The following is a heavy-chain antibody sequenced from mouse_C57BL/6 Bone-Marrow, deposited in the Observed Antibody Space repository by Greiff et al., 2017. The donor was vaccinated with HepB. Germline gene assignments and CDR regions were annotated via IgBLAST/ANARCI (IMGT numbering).Heavy chain of an antibody. D-gene: IGHD2-2*01. CDR2: INPSSGYT. V-gene: IGHV1-4*01. Sequence: QVHVKQSGAELARPGASVKMSCKASGYTFTSYTMHWVKQRPGQGLEWIGYINPSSGYTKYNQKFKDKATLTADKSSSTAYMQLSSLTSEDSAVYYCARGVAVTTGPSWFAYWGQGTLVTVSA. CDR3: ARGVAVTTGPSWFAY. CDR1: GYTFTSYT. J-gene: IGHJ3*01.